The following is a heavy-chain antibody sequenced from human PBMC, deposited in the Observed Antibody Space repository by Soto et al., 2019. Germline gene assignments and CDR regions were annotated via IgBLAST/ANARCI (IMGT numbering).Heavy chain of an antibody. Sequence: GGSLRLSCAASGFTFNIYAMIWVRQAPGKGLEWVSAISGSGGGTYYADSVEGRFTISRDNSNNTLYLQMSSLRAEDTAVYYCAKCGYDSSGRLLRYFHYWGQGTLVTVSS. D-gene: IGHD3-22*01. CDR3: AKCGYDSSGRLLRYFHY. CDR2: ISGSGGGT. CDR1: GFTFNIYA. J-gene: IGHJ1*01. V-gene: IGHV3-23*01.